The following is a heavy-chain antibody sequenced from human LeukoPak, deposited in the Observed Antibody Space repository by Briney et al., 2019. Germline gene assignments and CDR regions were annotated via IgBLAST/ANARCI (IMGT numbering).Heavy chain of an antibody. CDR2: IIPIFGTA. Sequence: ASVKVSCKASGGTFSSYAISWVRQAPGQGLEWMGGIIPIFGTANYAQKFQGRVTITADESTSTAYMELGSLRSEDTAVYYCVREGDIAARPGANWFDPWGQGTLVTVSS. D-gene: IGHD6-6*01. CDR1: GGTFSSYA. V-gene: IGHV1-69*13. CDR3: VREGDIAARPGANWFDP. J-gene: IGHJ5*02.